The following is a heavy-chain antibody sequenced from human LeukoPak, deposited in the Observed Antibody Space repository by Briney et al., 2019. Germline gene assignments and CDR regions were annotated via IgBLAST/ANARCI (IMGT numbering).Heavy chain of an antibody. V-gene: IGHV1-69*05. D-gene: IGHD3-3*01. J-gene: IGHJ6*03. CDR3: ARAGREPFTIFGVSNAGAYYYYYMDV. Sequence: ASVKVSCKASGGTFSSYAISWVRQAPGQGLEWMGGIIPIFGTANYAQKFQGRVTITTDESTSTAYMELSSLRSEDTAVYYCARAGREPFTIFGVSNAGAYYYYYMDVWGKGTTVTVPS. CDR1: GGTFSSYA. CDR2: IIPIFGTA.